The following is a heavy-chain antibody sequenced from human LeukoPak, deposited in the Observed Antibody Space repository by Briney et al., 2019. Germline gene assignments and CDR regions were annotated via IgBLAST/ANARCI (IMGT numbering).Heavy chain of an antibody. V-gene: IGHV4-34*01. J-gene: IGHJ5*02. CDR2: INHSGST. CDR3: AGKDAYYDILTGYYNSWFDP. CDR1: GGSFSGYY. D-gene: IGHD3-9*01. Sequence: SETLSLTCAVYGGSFSGYYWSWVRQPPGKGLDWIGEINHSGSTNYNPSLKSRVTISVDTSKNQFSLKLSPVTAADTAVYYCAGKDAYYDILTGYYNSWFDPWGQGTLVTVSS.